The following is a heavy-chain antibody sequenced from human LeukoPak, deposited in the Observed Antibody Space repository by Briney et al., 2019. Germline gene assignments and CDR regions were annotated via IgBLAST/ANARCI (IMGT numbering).Heavy chain of an antibody. V-gene: IGHV4-59*08. CDR2: IYYSGIT. J-gene: IGHJ4*02. D-gene: IGHD3-10*01. CDR3: ARRVSGSLYYFDY. Sequence: PSETLSLTCTVSGGSIGSYYWSWIRQPPGKGLEWIGYIYYSGITDYNPSLKSRVTISVDTSKNQFSLKLSSVTAADTAVYYCARRVSGSLYYFDYWGQGTLVTVSS. CDR1: GGSIGSYY.